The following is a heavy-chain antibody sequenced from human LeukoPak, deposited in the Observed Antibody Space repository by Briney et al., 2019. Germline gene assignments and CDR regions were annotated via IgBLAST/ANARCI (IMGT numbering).Heavy chain of an antibody. D-gene: IGHD3-9*01. J-gene: IGHJ4*02. V-gene: IGHV1-18*01. CDR1: GYTFTSYG. CDR2: ISAYNGNT. Sequence: ASVKVSCKASGYTFTSYGISWVRQAPGQGLEWMGWISAYNGNTNYAQKLQGRVTMTTDTSTSTAYMELRSLRSDDTAVYYCARDIAYYDILTGPPSVDFDYWGQGTLVTVSS. CDR3: ARDIAYYDILTGPPSVDFDY.